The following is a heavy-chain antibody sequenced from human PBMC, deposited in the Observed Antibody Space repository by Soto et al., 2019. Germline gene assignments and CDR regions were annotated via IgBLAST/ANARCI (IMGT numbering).Heavy chain of an antibody. J-gene: IGHJ4*02. D-gene: IGHD1-1*01. CDR3: AKVYPSSVQLGYFDY. CDR2: ISYDGSNK. CDR1: GFTFSSYG. Sequence: QVQLVESGGGVVQPGRSLRLSCAASGFTFSSYGMHWVRQAPGKGLEWVAVISYDGSNKYYADSVKGRFTISRDNSKNTLYLQMNSLRAEDTAVYYCAKVYPSSVQLGYFDYWGQGTLVTVSS. V-gene: IGHV3-30*18.